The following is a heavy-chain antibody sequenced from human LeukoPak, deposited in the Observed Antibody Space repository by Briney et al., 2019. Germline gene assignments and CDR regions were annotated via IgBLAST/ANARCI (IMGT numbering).Heavy chain of an antibody. CDR3: TRSGYRHPSHFDS. J-gene: IGHJ4*02. CDR2: LYTGGGT. Sequence: PGGSLRLSCVASGVSVRTTFMSWVRQAPGKGLQWGSVLYTGGGTDYADSVRGRFTISRDTSKNTLSLQMNSLRADDTAIYYCTRSGYRHPSHFDSWGQGTLVTVSS. CDR1: GVSVRTTF. V-gene: IGHV3-53*01. D-gene: IGHD3-3*01.